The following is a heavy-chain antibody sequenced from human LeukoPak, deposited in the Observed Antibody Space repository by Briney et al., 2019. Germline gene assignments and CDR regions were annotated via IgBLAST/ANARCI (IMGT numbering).Heavy chain of an antibody. CDR2: IKTDGSST. Sequence: GGSLRLTCAASGFTFTNYWNYRVRQAPGKGLVWVSRIKTDGSSTFYADSVKGRFTISRDNAKNTMYLQMNSLRVEDTAVYYCESDTALAVWCPGNVVPVSS. V-gene: IGHV3-74*01. D-gene: IGHD5-18*01. CDR1: GFTFTNYW. CDR3: ESDTALAV. J-gene: IGHJ4*02.